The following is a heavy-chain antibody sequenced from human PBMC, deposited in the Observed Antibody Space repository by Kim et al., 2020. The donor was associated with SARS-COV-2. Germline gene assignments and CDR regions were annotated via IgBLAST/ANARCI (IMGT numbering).Heavy chain of an antibody. Sequence: SGRTYYNPSRKSRVTISVDTSKTQFSLKLSSVTAADTAVYYCASLSPDDYWGQGTLVTVSS. V-gene: IGHV4-39*01. CDR2: SGRT. J-gene: IGHJ4*02. CDR3: ASLSPDDY.